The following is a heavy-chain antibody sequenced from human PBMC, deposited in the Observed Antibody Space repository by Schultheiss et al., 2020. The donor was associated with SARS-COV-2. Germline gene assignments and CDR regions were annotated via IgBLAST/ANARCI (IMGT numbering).Heavy chain of an antibody. D-gene: IGHD3-22*01. CDR1: GGSISSGGYS. V-gene: IGHV4-30-2*01. J-gene: IGHJ6*03. CDR3: AREGNYDSSHLYYYYMDV. CDR2: INHSGST. Sequence: SETLSLTCTVSGGSISSGGYSWTWIRQPPGKGLEWIGEINHSGSTNYNPSLKSRVTISVDTSKNQFSLKLSSVTAADTAVYYCAREGNYDSSHLYYYYMDVWGKGTTVTVSS.